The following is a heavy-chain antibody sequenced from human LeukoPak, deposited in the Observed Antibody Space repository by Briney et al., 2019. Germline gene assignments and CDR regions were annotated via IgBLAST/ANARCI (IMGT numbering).Heavy chain of an antibody. D-gene: IGHD3-22*01. J-gene: IGHJ4*02. Sequence: GVSLTLSCAASGFTFSSYAMQWVRQAPGKGLEGVAVISYDGSNKYYADSVKGRFTISRDNSKNTLYLQMNSLRAEDTAVYYCARERGMIVRYFDYWGQGTLVTVSS. CDR3: ARERGMIVRYFDY. CDR1: GFTFSSYA. V-gene: IGHV3-30*04. CDR2: ISYDGSNK.